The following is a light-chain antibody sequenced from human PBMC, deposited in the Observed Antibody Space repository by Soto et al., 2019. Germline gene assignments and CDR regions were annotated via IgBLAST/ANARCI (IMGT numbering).Light chain of an antibody. Sequence: QSALTQPPSASGSSGQSVTISCTGTSSDVGGYNYVSWYQQYPGKAPKLMISEVSKRPSGVPDRFSGSKSGNTASLTVSGLQAEDEADYYCSSFAGNNNVVFGGGTKLTVL. V-gene: IGLV2-8*01. CDR1: SSDVGGYNY. CDR2: EVS. J-gene: IGLJ2*01. CDR3: SSFAGNNNVV.